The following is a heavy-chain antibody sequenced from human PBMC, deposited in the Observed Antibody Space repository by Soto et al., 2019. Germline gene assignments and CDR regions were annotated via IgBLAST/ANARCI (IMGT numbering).Heavy chain of an antibody. CDR3: ARAVAAAGTSDFQH. Sequence: QVQLQESGPGLVKPSQTLSLTCTVSGGSISSGGYYWSWIRQHPGKGLEWIGYIYYSGSTYYNPYLKSRVTISVDTSKNQFSLKLSSVTAADTAVYYCARAVAAAGTSDFQHWGQGTQVTVSS. CDR1: GGSISSGGYY. J-gene: IGHJ1*01. V-gene: IGHV4-31*03. CDR2: IYYSGST. D-gene: IGHD6-13*01.